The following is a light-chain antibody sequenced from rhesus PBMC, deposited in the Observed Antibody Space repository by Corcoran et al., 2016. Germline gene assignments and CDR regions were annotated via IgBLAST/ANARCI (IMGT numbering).Light chain of an antibody. Sequence: DIQMTQSPSSLSASVGDRVTITCRASQGISSYLAWYQQKPGKAPKSLIYHASTLARGVPSRFSGSGSGTEFTLTISSLQSEDFATYYCQQYNSDPLTFGGGTKVEIK. CDR1: QGISSY. V-gene: IGKV1-37*01. CDR3: QQYNSDPLT. J-gene: IGKJ4*01. CDR2: HAS.